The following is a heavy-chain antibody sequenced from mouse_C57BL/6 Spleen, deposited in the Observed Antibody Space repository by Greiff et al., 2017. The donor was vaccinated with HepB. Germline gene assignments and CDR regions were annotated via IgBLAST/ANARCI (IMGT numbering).Heavy chain of an antibody. D-gene: IGHD2-1*01. J-gene: IGHJ3*01. CDR2: IYPGDGDT. V-gene: IGHV1-82*01. CDR3: AREDYYGNSWFAY. Sequence: VKLMESGPELVKPGASVKISCKASGYAFSSSWMNWVKQRPGKGLEWIGRIYPGDGDTNYNGKFKGQATLTADKSSSTAYMQLSSLTSEDSAVYFCAREDYYGNSWFAYWGQGTLVTVSA. CDR1: GYAFSSSW.